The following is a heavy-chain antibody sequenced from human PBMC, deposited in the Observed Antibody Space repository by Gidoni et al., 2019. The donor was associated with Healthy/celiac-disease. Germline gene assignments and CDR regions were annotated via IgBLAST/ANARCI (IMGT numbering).Heavy chain of an antibody. Sequence: QVQLVESGGGVVQPGRSLRLSCAASGFTFSSYAMHWVRQAPGKGLEWVAVISYDGSNKYYADSVKGRFTISRDNSKNTLYLQMNSLRAEDTAVYYCARGGGNSGSYPYYYYYGMDVWGQGTTVTVSS. J-gene: IGHJ6*02. CDR1: GFTFSSYA. CDR2: ISYDGSNK. V-gene: IGHV3-30-3*01. D-gene: IGHD1-26*01. CDR3: ARGGGNSGSYPYYYYYGMDV.